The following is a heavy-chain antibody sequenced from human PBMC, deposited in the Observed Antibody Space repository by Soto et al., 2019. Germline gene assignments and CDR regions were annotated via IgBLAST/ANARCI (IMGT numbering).Heavy chain of an antibody. CDR1: GYTFTGHY. CDR3: ARPGAPTDTVVYDF. D-gene: IGHD5-18*01. V-gene: IGHV1-2*02. CDR2: IGPESGAT. J-gene: IGHJ4*02. Sequence: ASVKVTCKASGYTFTGHYMHWVRQAPEQGPEWMGEIGPESGATRYAQKFQGRVTMTRDMSITTAFLEWSSLKASDTAMYYCARPGAPTDTVVYDFWGQGTQVTVSS.